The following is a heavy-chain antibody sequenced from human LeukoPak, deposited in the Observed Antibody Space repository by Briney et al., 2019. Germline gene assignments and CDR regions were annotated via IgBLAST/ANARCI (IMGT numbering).Heavy chain of an antibody. V-gene: IGHV1-46*01. CDR1: GFTFSSYG. J-gene: IGHJ4*02. CDR2: INPSDSAT. D-gene: IGHD2-2*01. CDR3: ARGPQQLLFGGDYFDY. Sequence: GRSLRLSCAASGFTFSSYGMHWVRQAPGQGLEWIGIINPSDSATKYAQKFQGRVTMTPDTSTNTVYMELSSLRSEDTAVYYCARGPQQLLFGGDYFDYWGQGTLVTVSS.